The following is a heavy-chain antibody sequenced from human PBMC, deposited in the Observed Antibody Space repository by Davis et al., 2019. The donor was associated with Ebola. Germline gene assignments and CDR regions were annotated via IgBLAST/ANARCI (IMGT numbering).Heavy chain of an antibody. D-gene: IGHD2-8*01. CDR1: GYTFTSYY. CDR2: INPSGGGT. Sequence: ASVKVSCKASGYTFTSYYMHWVRQAPGQGPEWMGMINPSGGGTRYAEKFQGRVTMTRDTSTSTVHMELRSLKSEDPAVYYCAKDGLAQGANFDYWGQGTLVTVSS. CDR3: AKDGLAQGANFDY. V-gene: IGHV1-46*01. J-gene: IGHJ4*02.